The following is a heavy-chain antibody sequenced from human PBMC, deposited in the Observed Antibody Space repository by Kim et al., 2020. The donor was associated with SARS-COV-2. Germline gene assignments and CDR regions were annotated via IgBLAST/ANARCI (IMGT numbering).Heavy chain of an antibody. CDR3: ARKGMKDIVVVVAATRSGNWFDP. J-gene: IGHJ5*02. D-gene: IGHD2-15*01. Sequence: SETLSLTCPVSGGSISSSSYYWGWIRQPPGKGLEWIGSIYYSGSTYYNPSLKSRVTISVDTSKNQFSLKLSSVTAADTAVYYCARKGMKDIVVVVAATRSGNWFDPWGQGTLVTVSS. CDR1: GGSISSSSYY. CDR2: IYYSGST. V-gene: IGHV4-39*01.